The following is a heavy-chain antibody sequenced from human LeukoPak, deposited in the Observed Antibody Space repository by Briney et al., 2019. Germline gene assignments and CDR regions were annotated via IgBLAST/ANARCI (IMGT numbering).Heavy chain of an antibody. Sequence: GGSLRLSCAASGFTFSSYAMHWVRQAPGKGLEWVAVISYDGSNKYYADSVKGRFTISRDNSKNTLYLQMNSVRAEDTAVYYCERDHRYYYDSSGRTDVFDIGGKGKMATVSS. CDR2: ISYDGSNK. D-gene: IGHD3-22*01. CDR1: GFTFSSYA. J-gene: IGHJ3*02. CDR3: ERDHRYYYDSSGRTDVFDI. V-gene: IGHV3-30-3*01.